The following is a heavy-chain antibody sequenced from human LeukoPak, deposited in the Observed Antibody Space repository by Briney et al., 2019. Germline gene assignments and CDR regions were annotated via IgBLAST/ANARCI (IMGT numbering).Heavy chain of an antibody. Sequence: ASVKVSCKASGYTFIGYYLHWVRQTPGQGLEWMGWINPTSGGTNYAQKFQDRVTMTRDTSINTAYLELSRLTSDDTAVYYCARLVGLSTTASYWGQGTLVIVSS. CDR1: GYTFIGYY. CDR3: ARLVGLSTTASY. D-gene: IGHD5/OR15-5a*01. J-gene: IGHJ4*02. V-gene: IGHV1-2*02. CDR2: INPTSGGT.